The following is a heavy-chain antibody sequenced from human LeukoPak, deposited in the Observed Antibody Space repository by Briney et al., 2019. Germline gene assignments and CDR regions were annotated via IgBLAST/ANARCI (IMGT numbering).Heavy chain of an antibody. V-gene: IGHV1-69*13. J-gene: IGHJ4*02. Sequence: SVKVSCKASGGTFSSYAISWVRQAPGQGLEWMGGIIPIFGTANYAQKFQGRVTITADESTSTAYMELSSLRSEDTAVYYCARARHVHYGSGSYDYWGQGTLVTVSS. CDR1: GGTFSSYA. CDR3: ARARHVHYGSGSYDY. D-gene: IGHD3-10*01. CDR2: IIPIFGTA.